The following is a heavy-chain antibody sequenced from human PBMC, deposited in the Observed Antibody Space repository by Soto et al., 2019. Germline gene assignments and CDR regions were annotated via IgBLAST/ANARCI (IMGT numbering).Heavy chain of an antibody. CDR3: ASDFWSGYTIGHYSFDS. CDR1: GGSVTSVSYY. V-gene: IGHV4-39*01. D-gene: IGHD3-3*01. Sequence: PSETLSLTCTVSGGSVTSVSYYWAWIRQPPGKGLEWIGSMYYSGSTYFNPSLKSRVTISVDTSKNQFSLKLTSVTAADTAVYYCASDFWSGYTIGHYSFDSWRQGSLVTVSS. CDR2: MYYSGST. J-gene: IGHJ4*02.